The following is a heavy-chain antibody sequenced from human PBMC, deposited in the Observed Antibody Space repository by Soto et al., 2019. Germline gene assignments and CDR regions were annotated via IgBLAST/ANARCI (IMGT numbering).Heavy chain of an antibody. D-gene: IGHD2-2*01. CDR3: ARGPAAVPXAMSTRYYYYYYMDV. J-gene: IGHJ6*03. CDR2: MNPNSGNT. CDR1: GYTFTSYD. V-gene: IGHV1-8*01. Sequence: ASVKVSCKASGYTFTSYDINWVRQATGQGLEWMGWMNPNSGNTGYAQKFQGRVTMTRNTSISTAYMELSSLRSEDTAVYYCARGPAAVPXAMSTRYYYYYYMDVWGKGTTVTVSS.